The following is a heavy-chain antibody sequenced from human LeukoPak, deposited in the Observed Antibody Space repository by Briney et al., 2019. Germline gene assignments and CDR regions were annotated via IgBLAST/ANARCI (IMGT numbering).Heavy chain of an antibody. CDR2: IRYDGSNK. J-gene: IGHJ4*02. Sequence: GGSLRLSCAASGFTFSSYGMHWVRQAPGKGLEWVAFIRYDGSNKYYADSVKGRFTISRDNSKNTLYLQMNSLRAEDTAVYYCAKDPPVVPAYEVNYFDYWGQGTLVTVSS. CDR1: GFTFSSYG. D-gene: IGHD2-2*01. CDR3: AKDPPVVPAYEVNYFDY. V-gene: IGHV3-30*02.